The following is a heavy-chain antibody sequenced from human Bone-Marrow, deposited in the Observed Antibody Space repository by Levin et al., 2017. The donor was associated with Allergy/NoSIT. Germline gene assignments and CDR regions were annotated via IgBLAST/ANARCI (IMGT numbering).Heavy chain of an antibody. D-gene: IGHD3-3*01. CDR1: GFTFHDYA. CDR3: AKDGYLEWFDAAEKYGMDV. CDR2: INWNSGSI. J-gene: IGHJ6*02. Sequence: QTGGSLRLSCAASGFTFHDYAMHWVRQAPGKGLEWVSSINWNSGSIDYAGSVKGRFTISRDNAKNSLYLQMNSLKSEDTALYYCAKDGYLEWFDAAEKYGMDVWGQGTTVTVSS. V-gene: IGHV3-9*01.